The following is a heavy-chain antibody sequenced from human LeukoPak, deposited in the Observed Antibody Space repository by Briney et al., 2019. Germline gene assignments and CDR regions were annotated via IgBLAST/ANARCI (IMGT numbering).Heavy chain of an antibody. V-gene: IGHV1-69*04. Sequence: SVKVSCKASGGTFSSYAISWVRQAPGQGLEWMARIIPILGIANYAEKFQGRVTITADKSTSTAYMELSSLRSEDTAVDYCARTIYGSGSYLHYYYYYGMDVWGQGTTVTVSS. CDR1: GGTFSSYA. CDR2: IIPILGIA. D-gene: IGHD3-10*01. CDR3: ARTIYGSGSYLHYYYYYGMDV. J-gene: IGHJ6*02.